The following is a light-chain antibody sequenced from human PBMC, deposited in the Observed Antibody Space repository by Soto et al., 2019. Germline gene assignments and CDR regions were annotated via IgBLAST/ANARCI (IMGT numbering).Light chain of an antibody. CDR1: QAISNY. J-gene: IGKJ1*01. CDR3: QKYKCDPGT. CDR2: AAS. V-gene: IGKV1-27*01. Sequence: EIKMTQSPAYLSAYVGDRVTITCRASQAISNYLAWYQQKPGQVPKLLIYAASTLQSGVPSRFSGSGSGTDFTLAISSLQPEDVATYYCQKYKCDPGTFGQGTQGDI.